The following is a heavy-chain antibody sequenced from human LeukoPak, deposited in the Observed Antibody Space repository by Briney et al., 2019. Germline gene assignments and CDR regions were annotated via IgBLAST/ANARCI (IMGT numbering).Heavy chain of an antibody. CDR1: GYTFTSYD. CDR3: ARAKRGVSSWYYYYYYMDV. Sequence: GASVKVSCKASGYTFTSYDINWVRQATGQGLEWMGWMNPNSGNTGYAQKFQGRVTMTRNTSISTAYMELSSLRSEDTAVYYCARAKRGVSSWYYYYYYMDVWGKGTTVTISS. J-gene: IGHJ6*03. CDR2: MNPNSGNT. V-gene: IGHV1-8*01. D-gene: IGHD6-13*01.